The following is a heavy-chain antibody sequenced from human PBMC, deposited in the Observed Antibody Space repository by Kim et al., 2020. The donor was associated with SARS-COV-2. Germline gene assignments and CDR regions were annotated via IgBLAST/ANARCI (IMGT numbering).Heavy chain of an antibody. CDR2: FDPEDGET. J-gene: IGHJ5*02. V-gene: IGHV1-24*01. Sequence: ASVKVSCKVSGYTLTELSMHWVRQAPGKGLEWMGGFDPEDGETIYAQKFQGRVTMTEDTSTDTAYMELSSLRSEDTAVYYCATAPVVPAAMGWFDPWGQGTLVTVFS. CDR3: ATAPVVPAAMGWFDP. D-gene: IGHD2-2*01. CDR1: GYTLTELS.